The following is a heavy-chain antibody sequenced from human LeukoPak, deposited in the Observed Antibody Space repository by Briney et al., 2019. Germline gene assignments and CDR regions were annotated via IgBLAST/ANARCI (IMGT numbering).Heavy chain of an antibody. D-gene: IGHD3-22*01. CDR1: GGTFSSYA. V-gene: IGHV1-69*04. J-gene: IGHJ6*02. Sequence: ASVKVSCKASGGTFSSYAIRWVRQAPGQGLEWMGRIIPILGIANYAQKFQGRVTITADKSTSTAYMELSSLRSEDTAVYYCARVPHYYDSSGPKMDVWGQGTTVTVSS. CDR2: IIPILGIA. CDR3: ARVPHYYDSSGPKMDV.